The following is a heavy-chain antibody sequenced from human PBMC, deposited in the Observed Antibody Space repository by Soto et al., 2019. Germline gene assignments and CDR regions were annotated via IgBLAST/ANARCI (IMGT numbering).Heavy chain of an antibody. CDR1: GFTFSSYA. Sequence: GGSLRLSCAASGFTFSSYAMSWVRQAPGKGLEWVSAISGSGGSTYYADSVKGRFTISRDNSKNTLYLQMNSLRAEDTAVYYCAKGTYYYDSSGYGYFDYWGQGTLVTVSS. CDR3: AKGTYYYDSSGYGYFDY. V-gene: IGHV3-23*01. J-gene: IGHJ4*02. CDR2: ISGSGGST. D-gene: IGHD3-22*01.